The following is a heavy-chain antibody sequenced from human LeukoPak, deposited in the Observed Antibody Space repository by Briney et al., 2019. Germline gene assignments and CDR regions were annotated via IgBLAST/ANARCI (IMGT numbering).Heavy chain of an antibody. CDR1: GFTFSGYE. CDR3: ARERYDSSGFDY. J-gene: IGHJ4*02. V-gene: IGHV3-48*03. D-gene: IGHD3-22*01. Sequence: PGGSLRLSCAASGFTFSGYEMNGVRQAPGKGLEWVSYISSSGSTIYYADSVKGRFTISRDNAKNSLYLQMNSLRAEDTAVYYCARERYDSSGFDYWGQGTLVTVSS. CDR2: ISSSGSTI.